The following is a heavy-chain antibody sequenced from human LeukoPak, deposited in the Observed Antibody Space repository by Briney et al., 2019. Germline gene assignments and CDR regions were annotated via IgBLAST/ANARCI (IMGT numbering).Heavy chain of an antibody. CDR3: AKMPLWFGEFLNNDY. D-gene: IGHD3-10*01. CDR2: ISGSGGST. J-gene: IGHJ4*02. Sequence: GGSLRLSCAASGFTFSSYAMSWVRQAPGKGLEWVSAISGSGGSTYYADSVKGRFTTSRDNSKNTLYLRMNSLRAEDTAVYYCAKMPLWFGEFLNNDYWGQGTLVTVSS. CDR1: GFTFSSYA. V-gene: IGHV3-23*01.